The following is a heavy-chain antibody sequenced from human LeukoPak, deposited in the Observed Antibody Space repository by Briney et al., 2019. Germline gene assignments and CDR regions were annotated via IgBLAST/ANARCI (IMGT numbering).Heavy chain of an antibody. V-gene: IGHV3-23*01. CDR1: GFTFSTYS. CDR2: ISGSGGNT. D-gene: IGHD6-13*01. CDR3: VEYPASGGYFDY. J-gene: IGHJ4*02. Sequence: GGSLRLSCAASGFTFSTYSMSWVRQAPGKGLEWVSGISGSGGNTYYADSVKGRFTVSRDNSKNMLYLQMHSLRAEDTAIFYCVEYPASGGYFDYWGQGTPVTVSS.